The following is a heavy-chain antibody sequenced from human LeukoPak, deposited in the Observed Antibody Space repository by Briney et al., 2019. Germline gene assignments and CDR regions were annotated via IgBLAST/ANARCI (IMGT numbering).Heavy chain of an antibody. V-gene: IGHV3-74*01. CDR2: INSDGSST. CDR1: GFTFSSYW. J-gene: IGHJ4*02. D-gene: IGHD2-2*01. Sequence: GSLRLSCAASGFTFSSYWMHWVRQAPGKGLVWVSRINSDGSSTSYADSVKGRFTISRDSAKNTLFLQMDTLRADDTAVYYCARAKGCSSTSCYSYYFDYWGQGTLVTVSS. CDR3: ARAKGCSSTSCYSYYFDY.